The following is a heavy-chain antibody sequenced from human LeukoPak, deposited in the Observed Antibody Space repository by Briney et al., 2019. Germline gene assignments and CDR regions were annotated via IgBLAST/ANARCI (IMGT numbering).Heavy chain of an antibody. D-gene: IGHD4-17*01. CDR3: ARQMNTVTADY. CDR1: GGSISSSSYF. Sequence: SGTLSLTCTVSGGSISSSSYFWGWIRQPPGKGLEWIGSIFYSGSTYYNPSLNSRVTISIDTSKNQFSLRLSSVTAADTAVNYCARQMNTVTADYWGQGTLVTVSS. CDR2: IFYSGST. J-gene: IGHJ4*02. V-gene: IGHV4-39*01.